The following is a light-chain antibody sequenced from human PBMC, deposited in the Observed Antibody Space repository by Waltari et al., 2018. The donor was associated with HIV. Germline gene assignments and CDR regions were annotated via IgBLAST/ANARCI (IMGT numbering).Light chain of an antibody. CDR3: SSYSGINDVGV. J-gene: IGLJ3*02. V-gene: IGLV2-8*01. CDR1: RTDVGHSNY. Sequence: QSALTQPPSASGSLGQSVTISCSGTRTDVGHSNYVSWYQQHPGKAPKLIIYEVNKRRSGDHDRFSGSKSGNTASLTVSGLQAEDEGDYYCSSYSGINDVGVFGGGTKLTVL. CDR2: EVN.